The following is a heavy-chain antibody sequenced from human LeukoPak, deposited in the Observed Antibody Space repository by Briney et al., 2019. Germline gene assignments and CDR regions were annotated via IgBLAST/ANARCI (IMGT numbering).Heavy chain of an antibody. Sequence: PGGSLRLSCAASGFTFSSYAMSWVRQAPGKGLEWVSAICGSVGSTYYADSVKGRFTISRESSKNTLYLQMNSLRAEDTAVYYCANRGYSILQQLMTYYYDSSGYYGDYFDYWGQGTLVTVSS. D-gene: IGHD3-22*01. CDR3: ANRGYSILQQLMTYYYDSSGYYGDYFDY. V-gene: IGHV3-23*01. J-gene: IGHJ4*02. CDR1: GFTFSSYA. CDR2: ICGSVGST.